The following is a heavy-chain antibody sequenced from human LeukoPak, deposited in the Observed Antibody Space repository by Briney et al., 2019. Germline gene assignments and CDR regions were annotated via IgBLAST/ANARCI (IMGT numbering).Heavy chain of an antibody. CDR2: ISSKNTDI. V-gene: IGHV3-21*01. J-gene: IGHJ2*01. CDR1: GFTFNSYS. D-gene: IGHD2-15*01. Sequence: GGPLRLSCAASGFTFNSYSVHWVRQAPEKGLEWVSSISSKNTDIYYADSVKGRFTISRDNAENSVNLQMNSLRAEDTAVYYCARDYFSRAALLGYFDLWGCGTLVTVSS. CDR3: ARDYFSRAALLGYFDL.